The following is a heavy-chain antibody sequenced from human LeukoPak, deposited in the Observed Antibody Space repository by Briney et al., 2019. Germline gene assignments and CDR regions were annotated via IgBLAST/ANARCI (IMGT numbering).Heavy chain of an antibody. Sequence: GGSLRLSCAASGFAFDDYAMHWVRQAPGKGLEWISLISGDGYYTYYGDSVKGRFTISRDNSKNPLYLQLNSLRTEDTALYYCAKVLRYFDSSSAGYYYYGMDVWGQGTTVTVSS. CDR1: GFAFDDYA. J-gene: IGHJ6*02. D-gene: IGHD3-9*01. CDR3: AKVLRYFDSSSAGYYYYGMDV. CDR2: ISGDGYYT. V-gene: IGHV3-43*02.